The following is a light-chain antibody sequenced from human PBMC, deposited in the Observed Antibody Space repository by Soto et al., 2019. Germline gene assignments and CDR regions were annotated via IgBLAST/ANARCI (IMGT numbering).Light chain of an antibody. J-gene: IGKJ4*01. CDR2: DAS. V-gene: IGKV3-11*01. CDR3: QQRSNWPPLT. Sequence: EIVLTQSPATLSLSPGERATLSCRASQSVSSYLAWYQQKPGQAPRLLIYDASNRATGIPARFSGSGSGTDVTLNISGLQPEDFAVYYCQQRSNWPPLTFGGGTKVEIK. CDR1: QSVSSY.